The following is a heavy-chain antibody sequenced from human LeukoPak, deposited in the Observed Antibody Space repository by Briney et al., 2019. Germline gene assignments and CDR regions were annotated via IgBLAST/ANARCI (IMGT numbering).Heavy chain of an antibody. CDR3: ARDSLVFESRGAYGMDV. D-gene: IGHD3-22*01. CDR2: INWNGGST. Sequence: GSLRLSCAASGFTLDDYGMSWVRQAPGKGLEWVSGINWNGGSTGYADSVKGRFTISRDNAKNSMYLQMNSLRAEDTALYHCARDSLVFESRGAYGMDVWGQGTTVTVSS. J-gene: IGHJ6*02. CDR1: GFTLDDYG. V-gene: IGHV3-20*01.